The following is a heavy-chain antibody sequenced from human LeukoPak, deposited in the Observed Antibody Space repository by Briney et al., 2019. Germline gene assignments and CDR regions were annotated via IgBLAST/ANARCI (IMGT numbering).Heavy chain of an antibody. CDR1: GFTFSDYY. V-gene: IGHV3-11*01. CDR2: ISSSGSTI. J-gene: IGHJ4*02. Sequence: GGSLRLSYAASGFTFSDYYMSWIRQAPGKGLEWVSYISSSGSTIYYADSVKGRFTISRDNAKNSLYLQMNSLRAEDTAVYYCARDTKSQTAGYFDYWGQGTLVTVSS. CDR3: ARDTKSQTAGYFDY. D-gene: IGHD1-1*01.